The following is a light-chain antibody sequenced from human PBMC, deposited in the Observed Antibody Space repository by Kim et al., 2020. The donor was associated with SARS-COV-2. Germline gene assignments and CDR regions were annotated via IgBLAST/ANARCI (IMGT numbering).Light chain of an antibody. V-gene: IGLV2-11*03. J-gene: IGLJ3*02. CDR1: NNNVGDSNF. CDR2: DVT. CDR3: CSYGGTDTLTV. Sequence: QSVTISCTGTNNNVGDSNFVPWYQQHPGKAPNLMIYDVTKRPSGVPDRFSGSKSGNTASLTISGLQAEDEADYYCCSYGGTDTLTVFGGGTKLTVL.